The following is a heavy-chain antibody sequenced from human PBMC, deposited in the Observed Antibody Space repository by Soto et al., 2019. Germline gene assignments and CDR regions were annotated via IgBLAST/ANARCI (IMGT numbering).Heavy chain of an antibody. CDR2: IIPIFGTA. D-gene: IGHD5-18*01. J-gene: IGHJ6*02. CDR3: ARVPSFRGYIFHMDV. Sequence: SVKVSCKASGGTFSSYAISWVRQAPGQGLEWMGGIIPIFGTASYAQKFQGRVTITADESTSTAYMELSSLRPEDTAVYYCARVPSFRGYIFHMDVWGQGTTVTVSS. CDR1: GGTFSSYA. V-gene: IGHV1-69*13.